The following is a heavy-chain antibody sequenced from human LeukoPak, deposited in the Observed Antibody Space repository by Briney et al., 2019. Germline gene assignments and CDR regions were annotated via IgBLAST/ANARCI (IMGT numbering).Heavy chain of an antibody. CDR2: MSFDGSDQ. CDR3: ARDGPSDY. V-gene: IGHV3-30*04. J-gene: IGHJ4*02. Sequence: GRSLRLSCVASGFSISTYPIHWVRQAPGKGLEWVAVMSFDGSDQYYADFVKGRFSISRDISKNTVFLQMNSLRPEDTAFYYCARDGPSDYWGQGTLVTVSS. CDR1: GFSISTYP.